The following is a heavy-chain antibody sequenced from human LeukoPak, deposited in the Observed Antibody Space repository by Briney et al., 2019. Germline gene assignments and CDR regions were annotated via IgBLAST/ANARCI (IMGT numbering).Heavy chain of an antibody. Sequence: PSETLSLTCTVSGDSISSSSYYWGWIRQPPGKGLEWIGNIYYSGSTYYNPSLKSRVTISVDTSKNQFSLKLTSVTAADTAVYYCARRKFGSSWRDYWGQGTLVTVSS. V-gene: IGHV4-39*01. CDR3: ARRKFGSSWRDY. CDR2: IYYSGST. CDR1: GDSISSSSYY. J-gene: IGHJ4*02. D-gene: IGHD6-13*01.